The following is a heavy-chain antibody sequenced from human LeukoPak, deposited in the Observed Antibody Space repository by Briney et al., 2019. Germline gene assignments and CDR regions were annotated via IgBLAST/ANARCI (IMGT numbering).Heavy chain of an antibody. CDR2: IYYSGST. Sequence: SETLSLTCTVSGGSIGTSSYYWGWIRQPPGKGLEWIGSIYYSGSTYYNPSLKSRVTISVDPSKNQFSLRLSSVTDVDTAVYYCARNSAGNWFDPWGQGTLVTVSS. CDR3: ARNSAGNWFDP. J-gene: IGHJ5*02. CDR1: GGSIGTSSYY. D-gene: IGHD2/OR15-2a*01. V-gene: IGHV4-39*01.